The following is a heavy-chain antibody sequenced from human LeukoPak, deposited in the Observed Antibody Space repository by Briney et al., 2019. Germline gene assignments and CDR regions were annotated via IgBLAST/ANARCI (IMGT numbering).Heavy chain of an antibody. D-gene: IGHD6-13*01. Sequence: SETLSLTCTVSGGSISSYYWSWIRQPPGKGLEWIGYIYYSGSTNYNPSLKSRVTISVDTSKNQFSLKLSSVTAADTAVYYCARDSFEAGFDYWGQGTLVTVSS. CDR1: GGSISSYY. V-gene: IGHV4-59*12. CDR3: ARDSFEAGFDY. J-gene: IGHJ4*02. CDR2: IYYSGST.